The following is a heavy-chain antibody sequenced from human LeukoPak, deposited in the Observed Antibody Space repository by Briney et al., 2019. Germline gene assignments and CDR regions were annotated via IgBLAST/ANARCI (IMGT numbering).Heavy chain of an antibody. CDR3: AREGGSLGVFDY. J-gene: IGHJ4*02. CDR2: IYTSGST. CDR1: GGSISSYY. D-gene: IGHD1-26*01. Sequence: SETLSLTCTVSGGSISSYYWSWIRQPAGKGLEWIGRIYTSGSTYYNPSLKSRVTISVDTSKNQFSLKLSSVTAADTALYYCAREGGSLGVFDYWGQGTLVTVSS. V-gene: IGHV4-4*07.